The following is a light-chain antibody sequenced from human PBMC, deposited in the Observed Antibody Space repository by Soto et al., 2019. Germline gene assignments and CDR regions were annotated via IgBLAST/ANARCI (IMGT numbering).Light chain of an antibody. CDR1: SSDVGGYNY. CDR2: EVS. CDR3: SSYTSSRTIEV. V-gene: IGLV2-14*01. Sequence: QSALTQPASVSGSPGQSITISCTGTSSDVGGYNYVSWYQQHPGKAPELMIYEVSNRPSGVSNRFSGSKSGNTASLTISGLQAEDEADYYCSSYTSSRTIEVFGTGTKVTVL. J-gene: IGLJ1*01.